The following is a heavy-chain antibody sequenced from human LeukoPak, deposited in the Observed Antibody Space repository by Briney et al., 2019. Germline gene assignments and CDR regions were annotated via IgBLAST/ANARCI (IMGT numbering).Heavy chain of an antibody. CDR2: THYSGST. J-gene: IGHJ4*02. Sequence: PSETLSLTCTVSGGSISSNNYYWGWTRQPPGKGLEWIGSTHYSGSTSYNPSLKSRLSISVDTSKDQFSLKLNSVTAADTALYYCSRWGPTVTTDWGQEILVIVSS. CDR1: GGSISSNNYY. D-gene: IGHD4-11*01. CDR3: SRWGPTVTTD. V-gene: IGHV4-39*01.